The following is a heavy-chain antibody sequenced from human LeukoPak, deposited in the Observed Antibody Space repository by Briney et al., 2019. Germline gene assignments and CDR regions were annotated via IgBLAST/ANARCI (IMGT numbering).Heavy chain of an antibody. CDR2: IYTSGST. CDR1: GGSISSYY. D-gene: IGHD2-2*01. Sequence: PSKTLSLTCTVSGGSISSYYWSGIGQPAGKGLEWVGRIYTSGSTNYNPSLKSRVTMSVDTSKTQFSLKLSSVTAADTAVYYCARDGGCSSTSCPYYYYGMDVWGQGTTVTVSS. J-gene: IGHJ6*02. V-gene: IGHV4-4*07. CDR3: ARDGGCSSTSCPYYYYGMDV.